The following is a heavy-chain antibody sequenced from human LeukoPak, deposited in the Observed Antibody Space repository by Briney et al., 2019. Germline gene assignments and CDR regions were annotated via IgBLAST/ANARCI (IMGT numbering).Heavy chain of an antibody. CDR2: INHSGST. CDR1: GGSISSSSYY. D-gene: IGHD3-3*01. J-gene: IGHJ4*02. CDR3: ARAIPDFWSGYSNLDY. V-gene: IGHV4-39*07. Sequence: SETLSLTCTVSGGSISSSSYYWGWIRQPPGKGLEWIGEINHSGSTNYNPSLKSRVTISVDTSKDQFSLKLSSVTAADTAVYYCARAIPDFWSGYSNLDYWGQGTLVTVSS.